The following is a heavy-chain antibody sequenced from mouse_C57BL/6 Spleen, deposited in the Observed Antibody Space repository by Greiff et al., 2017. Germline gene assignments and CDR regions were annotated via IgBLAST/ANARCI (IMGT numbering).Heavy chain of an antibody. CDR1: GYTFTSYW. CDR3: ARGEVTTGFAY. D-gene: IGHD2-2*01. V-gene: IGHV1-64*01. J-gene: IGHJ3*01. CDR2: IHPTSGST. Sequence: QVQLQQPGAELVKPGASVKLSCKASGYTFTSYWMHWVKQRPGQGLEWIGMIHPTSGSTNYNEKFKSKATLTVDKSSSTAYMQLSRLTSEDSAVYYCARGEVTTGFAYWGQGTLVTVSA.